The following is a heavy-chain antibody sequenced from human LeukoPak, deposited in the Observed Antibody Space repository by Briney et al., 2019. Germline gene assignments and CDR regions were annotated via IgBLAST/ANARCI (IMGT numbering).Heavy chain of an antibody. CDR1: GFTFSSYA. CDR3: AKDLSGWFYFDY. CDR2: ISGSGGST. V-gene: IGHV3-23*01. J-gene: IGHJ4*02. Sequence: GGSLRLSCAASGFTFSSYAMSWVRQARGKGVEWVSAISGSGGSTYYADSGKGRFTISRDNSKNTLYLQMNSLRAEDTAVYYCAKDLSGWFYFDYWGQGTLVTVSS. D-gene: IGHD6-19*01.